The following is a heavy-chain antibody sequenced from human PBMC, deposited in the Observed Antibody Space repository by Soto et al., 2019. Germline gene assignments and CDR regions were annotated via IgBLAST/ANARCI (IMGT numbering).Heavy chain of an antibody. V-gene: IGHV4-34*01. CDR1: GGSFSGYS. CDR2: ITHSGST. J-gene: IGHJ6*03. D-gene: IGHD3-10*01. CDR3: ARAGFGPGCYAMDV. Sequence: QVQLQQWGAGPLKPSETLSLTCAVYGGSFSGYSWLWIRQPPGKGLEGIGEITHSGSTNYHPSLKSRVTISVDTYKTQFSLKLTSGTAADTAVYYCARAGFGPGCYAMDVWGKGTTVTVSS.